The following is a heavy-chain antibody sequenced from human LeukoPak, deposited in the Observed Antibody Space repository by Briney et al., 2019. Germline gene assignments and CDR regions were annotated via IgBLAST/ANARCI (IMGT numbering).Heavy chain of an antibody. J-gene: IGHJ4*02. CDR1: GFTLSSYA. Sequence: GGSLRLSRAASGFTLSSYAMHWVRQAPGKGLEWVAVISYDGSNKYYADSVKGRFTISRDNSKNTLYLQMNSLRAEDTAVYYCARDLSSSWYASLDYWGQGTLVTVSS. V-gene: IGHV3-30-3*01. D-gene: IGHD6-13*01. CDR3: ARDLSSSWYASLDY. CDR2: ISYDGSNK.